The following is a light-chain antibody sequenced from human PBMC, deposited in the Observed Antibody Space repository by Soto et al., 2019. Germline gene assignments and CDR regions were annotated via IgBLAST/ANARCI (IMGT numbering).Light chain of an antibody. J-gene: IGKJ1*01. CDR2: GAS. Sequence: IVMTQSPATLCLSPGEKATLSCRASQSISNNFAWFQQKPGQVPRLLIYGASNRATGVSARFSGSGSGTEFTLTISSLQSEDFAVYYCLQYHYWWTFGQGTKGDIK. CDR3: LQYHYWWT. CDR1: QSISNN. V-gene: IGKV3-15*01.